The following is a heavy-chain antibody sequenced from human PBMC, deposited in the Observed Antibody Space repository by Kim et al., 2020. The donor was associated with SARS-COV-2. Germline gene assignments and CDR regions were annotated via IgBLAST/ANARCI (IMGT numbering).Heavy chain of an antibody. D-gene: IGHD6-13*01. CDR3: ARHAYRSNWSPLDY. V-gene: IGHV4-59*08. CDR1: GGSISNYY. Sequence: SETLSLTCTVSGGSISNYYWTWIRQPPGKGLEWVGYIYYSGSTNYNPSLKSRVTISVDTSKNQFSLNLSSVTAADTAVYYCARHAYRSNWSPLDYWGQGT. J-gene: IGHJ4*02. CDR2: IYYSGST.